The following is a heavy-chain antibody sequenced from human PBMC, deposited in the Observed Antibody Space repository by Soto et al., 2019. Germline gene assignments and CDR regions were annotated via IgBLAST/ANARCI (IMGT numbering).Heavy chain of an antibody. Sequence: QGQLVESGGGVVQPGRSLRLSCVASGFDFKTYGMHWVRQAPGKGLEGVAVIGFDGTNIHYSDSVRGRFSISRDNSENTVSLQMYSLRVEDTALYYCVRTACVINNCSYRGVRWGQGTLVTV. J-gene: IGHJ4*02. D-gene: IGHD1-20*01. CDR1: GFDFKTYG. V-gene: IGHV3-33*01. CDR2: IGFDGTNI. CDR3: VRTACVINNCSYRGVR.